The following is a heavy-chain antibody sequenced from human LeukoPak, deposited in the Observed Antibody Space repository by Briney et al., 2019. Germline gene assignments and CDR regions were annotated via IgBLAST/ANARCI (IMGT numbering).Heavy chain of an antibody. CDR3: ASSYYYGSGSYFHYGMDV. V-gene: IGHV5-51*01. J-gene: IGHJ6*04. D-gene: IGHD3-10*01. CDR1: GYSFTSYW. Sequence: GESLKISCKGSGYSFTSYWIGWVRQMPGKGLEWMGIIYPGDSDTRYSPSFQGQVTISADKSISTAYLQWSGLKASDTATYYCASSYYYGSGSYFHYGMDVWGKGTTVTVSS. CDR2: IYPGDSDT.